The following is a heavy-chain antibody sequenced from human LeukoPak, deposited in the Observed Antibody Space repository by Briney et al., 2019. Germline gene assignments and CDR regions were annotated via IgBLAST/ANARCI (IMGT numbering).Heavy chain of an antibody. CDR2: IYASGST. V-gene: IGHV4-4*09. CDR3: ARHTRGLYDAFDI. Sequence: PSETLSLTCTVSGDSIRNNYWSWIRQPPRKGLEWIGYIYASGSTNCNPSPKSRVTISVDTSKNQFSLRLYSVPAADTAVYYCARHTRGLYDAFDIWGQGTMVTVSS. D-gene: IGHD3-10*01. J-gene: IGHJ3*02. CDR1: GDSIRNNY.